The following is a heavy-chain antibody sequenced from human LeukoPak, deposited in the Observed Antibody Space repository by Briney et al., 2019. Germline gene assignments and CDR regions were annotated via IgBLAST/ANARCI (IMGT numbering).Heavy chain of an antibody. J-gene: IGHJ6*03. CDR2: ICSSGTYI. CDR1: GFTFSRFS. CDR3: ARDRGVVAATYYYYYMDV. D-gene: IGHD2-15*01. Sequence: GGSLRLSCAASGFTFSRFSMNWVRQAPGKGLEWVSSICSSGTYIYYADSVKGRFTISRDNAKNSLYLQMNSLRAEDTAVYYCARDRGVVAATYYYYYMDVWGKGTTVTISS. V-gene: IGHV3-21*01.